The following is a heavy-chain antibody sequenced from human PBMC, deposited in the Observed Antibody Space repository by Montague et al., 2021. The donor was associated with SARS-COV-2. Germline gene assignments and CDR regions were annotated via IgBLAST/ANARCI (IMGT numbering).Heavy chain of an antibody. CDR2: IYYSGST. CDR1: GGSISSSSYY. D-gene: IGHD3-16*02. Sequence: SETLSLTCTVSGGSISSSSYYWGWIRQPPGKGLEWIGSIYYSGSTYYNPSLKSRVTISVDTSKNQFSLKLSSVTAADTAVYYCARQGPSFSWFDPWGQGTLVTVSS. V-gene: IGHV4-39*01. CDR3: ARQGPSFSWFDP. J-gene: IGHJ5*02.